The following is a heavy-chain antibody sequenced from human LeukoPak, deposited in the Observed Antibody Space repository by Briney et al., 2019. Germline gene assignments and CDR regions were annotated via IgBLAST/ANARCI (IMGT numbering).Heavy chain of an antibody. CDR1: GGSFSGYY. J-gene: IGHJ4*02. CDR3: ARDLVYYFDY. V-gene: IGHV4-34*01. D-gene: IGHD5/OR15-5a*01. Sequence: SSETLSLTCAVYGGSFSGYYWSWIRQPPGKGLEWIGEINHSGSTNYNPSLKSRVTISVDTSKNQFSLKLSSVTAADTAVYYCARDLVYYFDYWGQGTLVTVSS. CDR2: INHSGST.